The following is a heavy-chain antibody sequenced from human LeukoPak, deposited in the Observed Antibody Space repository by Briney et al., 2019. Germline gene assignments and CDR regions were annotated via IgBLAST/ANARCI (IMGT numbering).Heavy chain of an antibody. CDR1: GFTFSSYW. J-gene: IGHJ4*02. CDR3: NVRWGPNSDY. CDR2: IKHDESER. Sequence: GRSLRLSCAASGFTFSSYWMSWVRRAPGKGLEWVANIKHDESERYYVDSVKGRFTISRDNAKNTLFLRMNSLRAEDTAVYYCNVRWGPNSDYWGQGTLATVSS. V-gene: IGHV3-7*01. D-gene: IGHD7-27*01.